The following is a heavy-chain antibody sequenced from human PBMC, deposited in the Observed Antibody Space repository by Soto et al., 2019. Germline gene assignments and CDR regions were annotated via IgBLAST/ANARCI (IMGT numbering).Heavy chain of an antibody. CDR2: IKGDGSET. Sequence: GGSLRLSCAASGFSFSDYVMHWVRQAPGKGLVWVSRIKGDGSETNYADSVKGRFTISRDNAKNTLYLQLNSLRAEDTAVYYCLRGNSGYGNFDYWGQGTRVTVSS. V-gene: IGHV3-74*01. CDR1: GFSFSDYV. CDR3: LRGNSGYGNFDY. J-gene: IGHJ4*02. D-gene: IGHD5-12*01.